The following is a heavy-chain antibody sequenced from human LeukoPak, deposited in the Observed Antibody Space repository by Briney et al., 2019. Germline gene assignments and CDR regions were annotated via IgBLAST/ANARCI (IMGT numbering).Heavy chain of an antibody. V-gene: IGHV4-30-4*08. CDR2: IYYSGST. Sequence: SETQSLTCTVSGGSISSGDYYWSWIRQPPGKGLEWIGYIYYSGSTYYNPSLKSRVTISVDTSKNQFSLKLSSVTAADTAVYYCARVDTAMVFDYWGQGTLVTVSS. J-gene: IGHJ4*02. D-gene: IGHD5-18*01. CDR1: GGSISSGDYY. CDR3: ARVDTAMVFDY.